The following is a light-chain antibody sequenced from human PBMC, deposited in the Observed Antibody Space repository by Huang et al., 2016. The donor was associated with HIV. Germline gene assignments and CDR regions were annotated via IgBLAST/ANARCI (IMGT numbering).Light chain of an antibody. Sequence: DIQMTQSPSSRSASVGDRVTITCRASQGISNSLAWYQQKPGKAPKLLLYAASRLESGVPSRFSGSGSGTDYTLTISSLQPEDFATYYCQQYYSTLRTFGQGTKVEIK. V-gene: IGKV1-NL1*01. CDR2: AAS. CDR1: QGISNS. CDR3: QQYYSTLRT. J-gene: IGKJ1*01.